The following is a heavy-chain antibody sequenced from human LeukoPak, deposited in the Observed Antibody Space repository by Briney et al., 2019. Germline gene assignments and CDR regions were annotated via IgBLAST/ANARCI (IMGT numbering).Heavy chain of an antibody. V-gene: IGHV1-2*02. J-gene: IGHJ4*02. CDR2: INPNSGGT. CDR3: ARADPDPRDSWGSYRYVPGEDY. D-gene: IGHD3-16*02. CDR1: GYTFTGYY. Sequence: VASVKVSCKASGYTFTGYYMHWVRQAPGQGLEWMGWINPNSGGTNYAQKFQGRVTMTRDTSISTAYMELSRLRSDDTAVYYCARADPDPRDSWGSYRYVPGEDYWGQGTLVTVSS.